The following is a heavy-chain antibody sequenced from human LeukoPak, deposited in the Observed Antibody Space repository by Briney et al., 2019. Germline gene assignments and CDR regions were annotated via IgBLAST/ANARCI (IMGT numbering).Heavy chain of an antibody. J-gene: IGHJ3*02. CDR2: INHSGST. CDR3: ARGFDVSDI. D-gene: IGHD3-9*01. Sequence: PSETLSLTCAVYGGSFSGYYWSWIRQPPGKGLEWIGEINHSGSTNYNPSLKSRVTISVDTSKNQFSLKLSSVTAADTAVYYCARGFDVSDIWGQGTMVTVSS. CDR1: GGSFSGYY. V-gene: IGHV4-34*01.